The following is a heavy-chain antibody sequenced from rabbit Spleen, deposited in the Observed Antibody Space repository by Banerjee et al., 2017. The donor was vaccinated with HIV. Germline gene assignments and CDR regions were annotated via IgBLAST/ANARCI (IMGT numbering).Heavy chain of an antibody. J-gene: IGHJ4*01. CDR2: IYVGSTGTT. V-gene: IGHV1S45*01. CDR1: GFDFNTYYM. CDR3: PRNFDL. Sequence: QEHLKETGGGLVQPGGSLTLSCKASGFDFNTYYMNWVRQAPGKGLEWIGIIYVGSTGTTDYASWAKGRFTISRTSSTTVTLQMTSLTAADTATYFCPRNFDLWGPGTLVTVS.